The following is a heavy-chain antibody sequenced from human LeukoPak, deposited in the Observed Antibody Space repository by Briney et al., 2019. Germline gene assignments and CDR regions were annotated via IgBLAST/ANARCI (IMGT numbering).Heavy chain of an antibody. D-gene: IGHD2-2*01. CDR3: AKSTEYQLSPNAFDI. J-gene: IGHJ3*02. Sequence: GGSLRLSCAASGFTFDDYAMHWVRQAPGKGLEWVSGISWNSGSIGYADSVKGRFTISRDNAKNSLYLQMNSLRAEDTALYYCAKSTEYQLSPNAFDIWGQGTMVTVSS. CDR2: ISWNSGSI. CDR1: GFTFDDYA. V-gene: IGHV3-9*01.